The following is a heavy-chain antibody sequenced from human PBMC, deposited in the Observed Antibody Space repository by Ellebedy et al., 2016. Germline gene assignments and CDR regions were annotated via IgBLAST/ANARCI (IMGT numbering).Heavy chain of an antibody. D-gene: IGHD1-7*01. V-gene: IGHV3-23*01. CDR2: ITGSGGEA. J-gene: IGHJ4*02. CDR3: AKESNWNYLRNYLDS. Sequence: GGSLRLSXAASGFTFSAHGMSWVRQAPGKGLECVSLITGSGGEAYYADSVKGRFTISRDNSKNTLYLQMNSLRADNTAVYYCAKESNWNYLRNYLDSWGQGTPVTVSS. CDR1: GFTFSAHG.